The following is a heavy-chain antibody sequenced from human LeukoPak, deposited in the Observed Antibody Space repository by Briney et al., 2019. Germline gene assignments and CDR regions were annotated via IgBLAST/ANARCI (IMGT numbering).Heavy chain of an antibody. D-gene: IGHD3-3*01. V-gene: IGHV4-4*07. J-gene: IGHJ4*02. CDR3: ARDPIFGVALDY. CDR2: IYTSGST. Sequence: PSETLSLTCTVSGGSISSYYWSWIRQPAGKGLEWIGRIYTSGSTNYNPSLKSRVTISVDKSKSQFSLKLSSVAAADTAVYYCARDPIFGVALDYWGQGTLVTVSS. CDR1: GGSISSYY.